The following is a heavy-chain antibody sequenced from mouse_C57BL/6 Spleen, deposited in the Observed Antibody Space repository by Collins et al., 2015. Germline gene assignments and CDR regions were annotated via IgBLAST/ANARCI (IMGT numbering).Heavy chain of an antibody. D-gene: IGHD2-4*01. J-gene: IGHJ3*01. V-gene: IGHV9-3-1*01. Sequence: QIQLVQSGPELKKPGETVKISCKASGYTFTNYGMNWVKQAPGKGLKWMGWINTYTGEPTYADDFKGRFAFSLETSASTAYLQINNLKNEDTATYFCARERDYDGGFAYWGQGTLVTVSA. CDR3: ARERDYDGGFAY. CDR2: INTYTGEP. CDR1: GYTFTNYG.